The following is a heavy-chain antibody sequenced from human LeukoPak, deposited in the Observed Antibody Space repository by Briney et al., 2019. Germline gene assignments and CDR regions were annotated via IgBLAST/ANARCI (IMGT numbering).Heavy chain of an antibody. CDR3: ARVTYYYGSGSYIFDY. J-gene: IGHJ4*02. Sequence: PSETLSLTCAVYGGSFSGYYWSWIRQPPGKGLEWIGEINHSGSTNYNPSLKSRVTISVDTSKNQFSLKLSSVTAADTAVYYCARVTYYYGSGSYIFDYWGQGTLVTVSS. CDR2: INHSGST. V-gene: IGHV4-34*01. CDR1: GGSFSGYY. D-gene: IGHD3-10*01.